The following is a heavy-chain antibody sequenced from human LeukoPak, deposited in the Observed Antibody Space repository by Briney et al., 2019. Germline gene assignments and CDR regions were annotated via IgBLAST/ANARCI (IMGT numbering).Heavy chain of an antibody. V-gene: IGHV4-59*01. D-gene: IGHD2-21*02. CDR1: GDSINSNY. J-gene: IGHJ4*02. CDR3: ARSPPPYCGGDCYYYYFDY. Sequence: SETLSLTCSVSGDSINSNYWSWMRQPPGKGLEWIGYIYYSGSTNYNPSLKSRVTISVDTSKNQFSLKLSSVTAADTAVYYCARSPPPYCGGDCYYYYFDYWGQGTLVTVSS. CDR2: IYYSGST.